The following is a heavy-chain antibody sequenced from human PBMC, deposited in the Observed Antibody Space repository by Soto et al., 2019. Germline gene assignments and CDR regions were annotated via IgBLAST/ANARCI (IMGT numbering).Heavy chain of an antibody. CDR3: ARPLGGESSGYYSAYFAMDV. CDR2: IAPSDSYS. CDR1: GYTFTTYW. J-gene: IGHJ6*02. D-gene: IGHD3-22*01. Sequence: GESLKISCKGSGYTFTTYWISWVRQQSGKGLEWMGRIAPSDSYSTYNPSFQGHVRMSVDRSTTTAYLQWSSLEASDTAIHYCARPLGGESSGYYSAYFAMDVWGQGTTVTVSS. V-gene: IGHV5-10-1*01.